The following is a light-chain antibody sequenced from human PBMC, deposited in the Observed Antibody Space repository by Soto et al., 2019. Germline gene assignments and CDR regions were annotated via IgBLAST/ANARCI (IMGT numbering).Light chain of an antibody. CDR2: DAS. CDR3: QQRSNWPPFT. CDR1: QSVSSY. V-gene: IGKV3-11*01. J-gene: IGKJ3*01. Sequence: EIVLTQSPATLSLSPGERATLSCRASQSVSSYLAWYQQKPGQAPRLLIYDASNRATGIPARFSGSGSGTDFTLTISSPEPEAFAVYYCQQRSNWPPFTFGPGTKVDIK.